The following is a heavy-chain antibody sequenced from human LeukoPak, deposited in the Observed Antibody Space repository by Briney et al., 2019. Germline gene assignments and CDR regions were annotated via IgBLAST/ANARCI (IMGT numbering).Heavy chain of an antibody. Sequence: GGSLRLSCAASGFTFSSYAMSWVRQAPGKGLEWVSAISGSGGSTYYADSVKSRFTISRDNSKNTLYLQMNSLRAEDTAVCYCAKVPRIAAVYGYWGQGTLVTVSS. CDR1: GFTFSSYA. D-gene: IGHD6-13*01. CDR3: AKVPRIAAVYGY. CDR2: ISGSGGST. J-gene: IGHJ4*02. V-gene: IGHV3-23*01.